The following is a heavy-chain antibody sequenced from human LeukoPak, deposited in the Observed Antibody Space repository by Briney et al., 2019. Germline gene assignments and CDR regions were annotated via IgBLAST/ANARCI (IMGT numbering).Heavy chain of an antibody. CDR1: GDSVSRNGAA. CDR2: TYYRSKWYN. V-gene: IGHV6-1*01. Sequence: SQTLSLTCAISGDSVSRNGAAWNWIRQSPSRGLEWLGRTYYRSKWYNDYAVFVKSRVTINPDTSKNQFSLQLNSVTPEDTAVYHCARGRPSYYGMDVWGQGTTVTVSS. CDR3: ARGRPSYYGMDV. J-gene: IGHJ6*02.